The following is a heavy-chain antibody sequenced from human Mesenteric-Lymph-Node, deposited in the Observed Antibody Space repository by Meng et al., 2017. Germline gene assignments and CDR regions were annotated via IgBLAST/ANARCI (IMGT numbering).Heavy chain of an antibody. CDR1: GFTFSSYW. J-gene: IGHJ4*02. CDR3: AKGVSKNPPVTRYFDC. D-gene: IGHD4-17*01. Sequence: GESLKISCAASGFTFSSYWMSWVRQAPGKGLEWVANIKQDGSEKYYVDSVKGRFTISRDNAKNSLYLQMNGLRAEDTAVYYCAKGVSKNPPVTRYFDCWGQGTLVTVSS. CDR2: IKQDGSEK. V-gene: IGHV3-7*01.